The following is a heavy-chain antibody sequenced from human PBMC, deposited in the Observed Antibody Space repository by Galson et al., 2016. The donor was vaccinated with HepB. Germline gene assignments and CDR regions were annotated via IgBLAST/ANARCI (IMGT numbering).Heavy chain of an antibody. V-gene: IGHV3-33*01. J-gene: IGHJ6*02. CDR2: IWYDGSNK. CDR3: ARDGLYCGSTSCYLDV. Sequence: SLRLSCAASRFTFSSYGMHWVRQAPGKGLEWVAVIWYDGSNKYYADSVKGRFTISRDNSKNTLYLQMNSLRAEDTAVYYCARDGLYCGSTSCYLDVWGQGTTVTVSS. CDR1: RFTFSSYG. D-gene: IGHD2-2*01.